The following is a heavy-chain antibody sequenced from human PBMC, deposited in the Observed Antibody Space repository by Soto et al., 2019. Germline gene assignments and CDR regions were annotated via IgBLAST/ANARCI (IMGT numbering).Heavy chain of an antibody. J-gene: IGHJ6*02. CDR1: GFTFSSYG. V-gene: IGHV3-30*18. CDR2: ISSDGSNK. Sequence: AGGSLRLSCAASGFTFSSYGMHWVRQAPGKGLEWVAVISSDGSNKYYADSVKGRFTISRDNSRSTLYLQVNSLRNDDTAVYYCAKGRGHRFGKGYYGMAAWGQGTTVTVSS. CDR3: AKGRGHRFGKGYYGMAA. D-gene: IGHD5-18*01.